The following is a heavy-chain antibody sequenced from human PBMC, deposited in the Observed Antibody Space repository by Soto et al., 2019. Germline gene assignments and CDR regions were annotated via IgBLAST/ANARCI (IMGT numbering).Heavy chain of an antibody. CDR2: ISYDGSNK. J-gene: IGHJ4*02. D-gene: IGHD3-22*01. CDR1: GFTFSSYA. Sequence: QVQLVESGGGVVQPGRSLRLSCAASGFTFSSYAMHWVRQAPGKGLEWVAVISYDGSNKYYADSVKGRFTISRDNSKNTLYLQMNSLRAEDTAVYYCARGARPYDSSGYNFDYWGQGTLVTVSS. CDR3: ARGARPYDSSGYNFDY. V-gene: IGHV3-30-3*01.